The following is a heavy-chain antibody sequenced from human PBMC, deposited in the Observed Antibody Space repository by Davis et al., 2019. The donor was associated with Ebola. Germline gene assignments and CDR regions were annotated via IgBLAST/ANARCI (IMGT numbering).Heavy chain of an antibody. J-gene: IGHJ4*02. CDR2: LTPLFATP. CDR1: GDSFSTNS. D-gene: IGHD3-3*01. Sequence: SVKVSCKASGDSFSTNSVIWVRQAPGQGLGWIGELTPLFATPSYSQKLQGRVTISADESTATAYMELSGLGSEDSAIYYCATAENSFGVVLRHYFESWGQGTLVTVSA. V-gene: IGHV1-69*13. CDR3: ATAENSFGVVLRHYFES.